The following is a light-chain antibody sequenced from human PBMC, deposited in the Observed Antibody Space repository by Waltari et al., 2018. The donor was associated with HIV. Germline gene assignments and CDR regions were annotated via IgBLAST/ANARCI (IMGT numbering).Light chain of an antibody. CDR3: QYLDSFPL. CDR2: GAS. J-gene: IGKJ4*01. V-gene: IGKV1-9*01. CDR1: RGITPY. Sequence: DIQLTQSPSFLSASVGDRVTITVRASRGITPYLAWHQQKPGKAPKLLIYGASTLQTGVPSRFSGSASGTEFTLTIDTLQPEDFATYYCQYLDSFPLFGGGTKVEVK.